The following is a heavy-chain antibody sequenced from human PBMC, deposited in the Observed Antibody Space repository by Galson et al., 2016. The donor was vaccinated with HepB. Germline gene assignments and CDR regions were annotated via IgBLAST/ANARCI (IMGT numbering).Heavy chain of an antibody. Sequence: PELVKPTQTLTLTCTVSGFSLTDTRLGVSWIRQPPGKALEWLAHSFSNDDKSHSTSLKSRLTISKDTSKSQVALTVTNVDPVATATYYCARITQYSSTCYRLHKYNYYGMDVWGQGTTVTVSS. CDR1: GFSLTDTRLG. V-gene: IGHV2-26*01. CDR3: ARITQYSSTCYRLHKYNYYGMDV. D-gene: IGHD6-13*01. CDR2: SFSNDDK. J-gene: IGHJ6*02.